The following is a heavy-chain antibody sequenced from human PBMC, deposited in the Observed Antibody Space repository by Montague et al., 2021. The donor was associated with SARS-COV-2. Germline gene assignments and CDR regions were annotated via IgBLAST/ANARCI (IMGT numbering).Heavy chain of an antibody. CDR3: ARLRDGVVPSPILGVGPYYSYYYMDV. J-gene: IGHJ6*03. D-gene: IGHD3-10*01. CDR2: IYYSGST. V-gene: IGHV4-61*01. CDR1: GGSVSSGSYY. Sequence: SETLSLTCTVSGGSVSSGSYYWSWIQQPPGKGLEWIGYIYYSGSTNYNPSLKSRVTISVDTSKNQFSLKLSSVTAADTAVYYCARLRDGVVPSPILGVGPYYSYYYMDVWGRGTTVTVSS.